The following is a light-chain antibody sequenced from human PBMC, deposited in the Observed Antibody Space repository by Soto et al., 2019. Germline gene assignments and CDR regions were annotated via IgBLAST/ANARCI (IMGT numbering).Light chain of an antibody. Sequence: QSVLTQPVSVSGSPGQSITISCTGSSSDVGAYYFVSWYQHRPGKAPKLIRYEVTPRPSGISSRFSGPRSGNRAHLTICGPEVENGGEFFCFSFTTTRSIVFGPGTRVPVL. CDR3: FSFTTTRSIV. CDR2: EVT. V-gene: IGLV2-14*01. J-gene: IGLJ1*01. CDR1: SSDVGAYYF.